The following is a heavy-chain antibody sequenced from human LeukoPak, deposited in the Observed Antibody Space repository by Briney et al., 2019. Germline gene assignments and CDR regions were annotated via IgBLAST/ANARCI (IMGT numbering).Heavy chain of an antibody. CDR1: GGSFSSYY. CDR3: AKDGINYYDISGYDI. CDR2: IYYSGST. V-gene: IGHV4-59*01. J-gene: IGHJ4*02. D-gene: IGHD3-22*01. Sequence: SETLSLTCAVYGGSFSSYYWSWIRQPPGKGLEWIGYIYYSGSTNYNPSLKSRVTISVDTSKNQFSLKLSSVTAADTAVYYCAKDGINYYDISGYDIWGQGTLVTVSS.